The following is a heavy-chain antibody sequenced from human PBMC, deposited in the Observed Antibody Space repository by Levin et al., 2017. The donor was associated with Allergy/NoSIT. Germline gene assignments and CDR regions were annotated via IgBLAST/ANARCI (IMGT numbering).Heavy chain of an antibody. CDR3: ARGLIYGYSGYDWVDY. D-gene: IGHD5-12*01. CDR1: GGSISSSNW. J-gene: IGHJ4*02. Sequence: SETLSLTCAVSGGSISSSNWWSWVRQPPGKGLEWIGEIYHSGSTNYNPSLKSRVTISVDKSKNQFSLKLSSVTAADTAVYYCARGLIYGYSGYDWVDYWGQGTLVTVSS. CDR2: IYHSGST. V-gene: IGHV4-4*02.